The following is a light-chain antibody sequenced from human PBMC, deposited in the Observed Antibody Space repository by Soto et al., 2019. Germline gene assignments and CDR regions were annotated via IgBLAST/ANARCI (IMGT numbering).Light chain of an antibody. CDR3: SSYTTRNTRQRV. CDR2: DVS. Sequence: QSALTQPASVSGSPGQSINISCTGTSSDVGGYNYVSWYQHHPGKAPKLIIYDVSNRPSGVSNPFSGSKSGNTASLTISGLQPEDEADYYCSSYTTRNTRQRVFGTGTKVTGL. CDR1: SSDVGGYNY. J-gene: IGLJ1*01. V-gene: IGLV2-14*03.